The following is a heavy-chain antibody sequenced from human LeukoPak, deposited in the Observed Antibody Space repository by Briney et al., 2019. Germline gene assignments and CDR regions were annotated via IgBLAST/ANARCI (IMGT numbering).Heavy chain of an antibody. CDR2: IIPILGIE. J-gene: IGHJ4*02. Sequence: SVKVSCKASGGTFRSYAISWVRPAPGQGLEWMGRIIPILGIENYAQKFQGRGTITADKSPGPAYIELSSRRSEGTAGLFLAGAAYGLTYDYWGKGTLVTVSS. D-gene: IGHD3-16*01. V-gene: IGHV1-69*04. CDR1: GGTFRSYA. CDR3: AGAAYGLTYDY.